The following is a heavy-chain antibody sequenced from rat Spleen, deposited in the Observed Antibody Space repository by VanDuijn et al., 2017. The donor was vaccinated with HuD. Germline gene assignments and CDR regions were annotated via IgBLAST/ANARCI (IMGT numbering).Heavy chain of an antibody. CDR2: ISYDGSST. CDR3: ARHEGIGDYVMDA. CDR1: GFTFSNYG. V-gene: IGHV5-29*01. Sequence: EVQLVASGGGLVQPGRSLKLSCAASGFTFSNYGMAWVCQAPTKGLEWVATISYDGSSTYYRDSVKGRFTISRDNAKSTLYLQMDSLRSEDTATYYCARHEGIGDYVMDAWGQGASVTVSS. J-gene: IGHJ4*01. D-gene: IGHD1-11*01.